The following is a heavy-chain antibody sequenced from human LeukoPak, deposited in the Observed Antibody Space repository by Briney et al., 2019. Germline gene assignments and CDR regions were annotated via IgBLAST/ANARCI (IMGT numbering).Heavy chain of an antibody. CDR1: GFTFSSYA. Sequence: PGGSLRLSCAASGFTFSSYAMSWVRQAPGKGLEWVSAISGSGGSTYYADSVKGRFTISRDNSKNTLYLQMNSLRAEDTAVYYCAREGLADSYGYGLNYWGQGTLVTVSS. J-gene: IGHJ4*02. CDR2: ISGSGGST. CDR3: AREGLADSYGYGLNY. D-gene: IGHD5-18*01. V-gene: IGHV3-23*01.